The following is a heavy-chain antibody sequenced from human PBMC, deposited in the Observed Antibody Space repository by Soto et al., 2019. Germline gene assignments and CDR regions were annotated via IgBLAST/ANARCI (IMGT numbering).Heavy chain of an antibody. CDR1: GYSFTSYW. CDR2: IDPSDSYT. CDR3: ARNRYRSGWYGWFDT. D-gene: IGHD6-19*01. J-gene: IGHJ5*02. V-gene: IGHV5-10-1*01. Sequence: GESLKISCKGSGYSFTSYWISWVRQMPGKGLEWMGRIDPSDSYTNYSPSFQGHVTISADKSISTAYLQWSSLKASDTAMYYCARNRYRSGWYGWFDTWGQGTLVTVSS.